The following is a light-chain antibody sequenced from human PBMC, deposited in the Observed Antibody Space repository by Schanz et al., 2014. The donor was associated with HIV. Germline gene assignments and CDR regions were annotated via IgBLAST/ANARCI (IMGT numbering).Light chain of an antibody. CDR3: QHYGGPYT. Sequence: ETVLTQSPGTLSLSPGERGTLSCRASQSVKSNFIGWYQQKPGQAPRLLIYGASTRATGVPARFSGSGSGTEFSLTISSLQSEDFAVYYCQHYGGPYTFGQGTKLEIK. CDR1: QSVKSNF. V-gene: IGKV3-20*01. J-gene: IGKJ2*01. CDR2: GAS.